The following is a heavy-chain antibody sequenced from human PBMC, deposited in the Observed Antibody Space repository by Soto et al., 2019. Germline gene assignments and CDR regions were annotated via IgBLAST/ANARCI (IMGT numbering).Heavy chain of an antibody. D-gene: IGHD2-8*01. CDR1: GFTFSSYG. Sequence: QVQLVESGGGVVQPGRSLRLSCAASGFTFSSYGMHWFRQAPGKGLEWVAVISYDGSNKYYADSVKGRFTISRDNSKNTLYLQMNSLRAEDTAVYYCAKDKRVYALYYYYGMDVWGQGTTVTVSS. J-gene: IGHJ6*02. CDR3: AKDKRVYALYYYYGMDV. V-gene: IGHV3-30*18. CDR2: ISYDGSNK.